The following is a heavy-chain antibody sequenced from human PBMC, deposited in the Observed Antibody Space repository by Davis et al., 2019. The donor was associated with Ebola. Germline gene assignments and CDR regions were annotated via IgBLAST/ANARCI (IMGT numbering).Heavy chain of an antibody. J-gene: IGHJ4*02. V-gene: IGHV4-34*01. CDR3: AREQYYYDSSGYYGYYFDY. CDR2: INHSGST. D-gene: IGHD3-22*01. Sequence: MPSETLALTCAVYGVSFSGYYWSWIRQPPGKGLEWIGEINHSGSTNYNPSLKSRVTISVDTSKNQFSLKLSSVTAADTAVYYCAREQYYYDSSGYYGYYFDYWGQGTLVTVSS. CDR1: GVSFSGYY.